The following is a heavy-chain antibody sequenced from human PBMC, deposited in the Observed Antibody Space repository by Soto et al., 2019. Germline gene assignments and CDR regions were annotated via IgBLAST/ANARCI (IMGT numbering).Heavy chain of an antibody. Sequence: QITLNESGPTVVRPTETLTLTCRFSGFSLTTSGVGVGWIRQSPGKAPEWLALIYWDDDKRYGASLKSRLTITKDTTKYQVVLTVSDLDPTDTATYYCAHRVLRTVFGLVTTTAIYFDFWGQGTPVAVSS. CDR3: AHRVLRTVFGLVTTTAIYFDF. J-gene: IGHJ4*02. CDR2: IYWDDDK. CDR1: GFSLTTSGVG. D-gene: IGHD3-3*01. V-gene: IGHV2-5*05.